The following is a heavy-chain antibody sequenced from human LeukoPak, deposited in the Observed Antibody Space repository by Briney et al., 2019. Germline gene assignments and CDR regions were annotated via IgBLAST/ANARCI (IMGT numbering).Heavy chain of an antibody. CDR1: GGSISPYY. CDR2: IHYSGTT. Sequence: PSETLSLTCTVSGGSISPYYWSWIRQPPGKGLEWIGYIHYSGTTNSNPSLKSRVTMSVDTSNNHLSLRLTSVTAADTALYYCARHSYNYYGLDVWGQGTTITVSS. CDR3: ARHSYNYYGLDV. J-gene: IGHJ6*02. V-gene: IGHV4-59*08.